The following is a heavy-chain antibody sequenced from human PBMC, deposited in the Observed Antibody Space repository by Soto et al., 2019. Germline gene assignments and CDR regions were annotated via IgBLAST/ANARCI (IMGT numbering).Heavy chain of an antibody. CDR1: GYSVSSNSAA. J-gene: IGHJ4*02. D-gene: IGHD6-19*01. CDR3: ARGIAVAGPRYYFDY. V-gene: IGHV6-1*01. CDR2: TYYRSKWYN. Sequence: SHTLSLTCAISGYSVSSNSAALNWIRQSPSRGLEWLGRTYYRSKWYNDYAVSVKSRITINPDTSKNQFSLQLNSVTPEDTAVYYCARGIAVAGPRYYFDYWGQGTLVTVSS.